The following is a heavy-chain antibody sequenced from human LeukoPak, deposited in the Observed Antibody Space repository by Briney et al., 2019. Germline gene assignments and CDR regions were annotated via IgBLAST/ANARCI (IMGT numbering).Heavy chain of an antibody. J-gene: IGHJ3*02. D-gene: IGHD3-22*01. V-gene: IGHV3-7*01. CDR2: IKEDGSER. CDR3: ASPGMVVVYPRAFDI. CDR1: AFIFSGHW. Sequence: GGSLRLSCEGSAFIFSGHWMNWVRQTPGKGPEWVASIKEDGSERQYVDSVKGRFSISRDNTKGSLFLQLNSLRAEDTAVYYCASPGMVVVYPRAFDIWGQGTMVTVSS.